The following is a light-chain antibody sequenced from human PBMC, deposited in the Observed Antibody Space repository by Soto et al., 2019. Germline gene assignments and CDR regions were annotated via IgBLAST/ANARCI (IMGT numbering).Light chain of an antibody. Sequence: EIVLTQSPATLALSPGDRATLSCRASQSVSSSYLAWYQQKSGQAPRLLIYGASSRATGIPDRFSGSGSGTDFTLTISRLEPDDSAVYYCQQCGISTWPFGQGTKVEIK. J-gene: IGKJ1*01. CDR1: QSVSSSY. CDR3: QQCGISTWP. V-gene: IGKV3-20*01. CDR2: GAS.